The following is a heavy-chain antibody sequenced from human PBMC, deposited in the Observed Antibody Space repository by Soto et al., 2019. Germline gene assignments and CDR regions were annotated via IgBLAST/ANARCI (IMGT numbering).Heavy chain of an antibody. V-gene: IGHV4-38-2*02. CDR3: ARDSDDLDILTAANWFDP. D-gene: IGHD3-9*01. CDR2: IYHSGST. Sequence: PSEILSLTCAVSGYSISSGYYCGWIRQPPGKGLEWIGSIYHSGSTYNNPSLKSRVTISVDTSKNQFSLKLSSVTAADTAVYYCARDSDDLDILTAANWFDPWGQGTLVTVS. CDR1: GYSISSGYY. J-gene: IGHJ5*02.